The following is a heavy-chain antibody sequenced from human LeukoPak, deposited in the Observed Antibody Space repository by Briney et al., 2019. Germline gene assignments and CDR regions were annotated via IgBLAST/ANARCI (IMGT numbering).Heavy chain of an antibody. CDR2: ISGSGGST. J-gene: IGHJ4*02. CDR3: AKDWGEYNWNPGMVGY. Sequence: GGSLRLSCAASGFTFSSYAMSWVRQAPGKGLEWVSAISGSGGSTYYADSVKGRFTISRDNSKNTLYLQMNSLRAEDTAVYYCAKDWGEYNWNPGMVGYWGQGTLVTVSS. D-gene: IGHD1-1*01. V-gene: IGHV3-23*01. CDR1: GFTFSSYA.